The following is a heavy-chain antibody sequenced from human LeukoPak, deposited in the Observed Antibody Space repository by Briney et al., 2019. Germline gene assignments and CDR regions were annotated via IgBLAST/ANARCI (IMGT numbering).Heavy chain of an antibody. D-gene: IGHD5-12*01. CDR1: GYTFSIYW. CDR2: IYPGDSDT. V-gene: IGHV5-51*01. J-gene: IGHJ4*02. Sequence: GESLKISCKGSGYTFSIYWIGWVRQLPGKGLEWMGIIYPGDSDTRYSPAFQGQVTISSDKSISTAYLQWNSLKASDIAIYYCARHGYSGYGIEYWGQGTLVTVS. CDR3: ARHGYSGYGIEY.